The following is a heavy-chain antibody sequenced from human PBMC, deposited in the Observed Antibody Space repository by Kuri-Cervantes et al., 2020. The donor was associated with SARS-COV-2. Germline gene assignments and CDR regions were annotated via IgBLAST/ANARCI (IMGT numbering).Heavy chain of an antibody. D-gene: IGHD2-15*01. V-gene: IGHV3-23*01. Sequence: GESLKISCAASGFTFSSYAMSWVRRAPGKGLEWVSAISGSGGSTYYADSVKGRFTISRDNSKNTLYLQMNSLRAEDTAVYYCAKIGTQYCSAGSCYVDYWGQGTLVTVSS. CDR3: AKIGTQYCSAGSCYVDY. CDR2: ISGSGGST. CDR1: GFTFSSYA. J-gene: IGHJ4*02.